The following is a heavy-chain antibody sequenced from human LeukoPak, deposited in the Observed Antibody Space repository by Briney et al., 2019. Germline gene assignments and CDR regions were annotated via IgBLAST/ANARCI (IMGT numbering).Heavy chain of an antibody. D-gene: IGHD6-13*01. V-gene: IGHV1-69-2*01. Sequence: ASVKVSCXVSGYTFTDYYMHWVQQAPGKGLEWMGLVDPEDGETIYAEKFQVRVTITADTSTDTAYMELSSLRSEDTAVYYCATGGIAAAGTGNWFDPWGQGTLVTVSS. CDR1: GYTFTDYY. CDR3: ATGGIAAAGTGNWFDP. CDR2: VDPEDGET. J-gene: IGHJ5*02.